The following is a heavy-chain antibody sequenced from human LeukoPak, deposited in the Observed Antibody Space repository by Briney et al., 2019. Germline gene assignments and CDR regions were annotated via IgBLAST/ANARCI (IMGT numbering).Heavy chain of an antibody. CDR2: INDSGEST. CDR1: GFSFTTYA. CDR3: AKGSGPHHSNWFDS. J-gene: IGHJ5*01. D-gene: IGHD6-19*01. Sequence: GGSLRLSCGASGFSFTTYAMIWVRQAPGKGLEWVSGINDSGESTYYADSVKGRFTISRDNSKNTLYLQMDSLRVEDTALYYCAKGSGPHHSNWFDSWGQGTLVTVSS. V-gene: IGHV3-23*01.